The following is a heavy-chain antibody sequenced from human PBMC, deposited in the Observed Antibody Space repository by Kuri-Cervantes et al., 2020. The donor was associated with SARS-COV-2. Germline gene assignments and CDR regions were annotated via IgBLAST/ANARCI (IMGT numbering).Heavy chain of an antibody. CDR2: IYYSGST. Sequence: LRLSCTVSGGSISSGDYYWSWIRQPPGKGLEWIGYIYYSGSTNYNPSLKSRVTISVDTSKNQFSLKLSSVTAADTAVYYCARPGGFLDVWGKGTTVTVSP. CDR3: ARPGGFLDV. CDR1: GGSISSGDYY. V-gene: IGHV4-30-4*08. J-gene: IGHJ6*04. D-gene: IGHD4-23*01.